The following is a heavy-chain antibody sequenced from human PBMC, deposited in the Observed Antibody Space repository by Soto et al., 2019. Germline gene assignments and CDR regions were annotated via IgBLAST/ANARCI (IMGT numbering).Heavy chain of an antibody. CDR2: IYHSGST. V-gene: IGHV4-30-2*01. CDR1: GGSISSGGYS. D-gene: IGHD3-22*01. J-gene: IGHJ5*02. CDR3: ARECDYDSSGYYGRGWLAP. Sequence: TLSLTCAVSGGSISSGGYSWSWIRQPPGKGLEWIGYIYHSGSTYYNPSLKSRVTISVDRSKNQFSLKLSSVTAADTAVYYCARECDYDSSGYYGRGWLAPWGQGTLVTVSS.